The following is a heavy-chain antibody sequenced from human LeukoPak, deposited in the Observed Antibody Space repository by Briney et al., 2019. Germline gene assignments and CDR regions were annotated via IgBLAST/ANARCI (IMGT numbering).Heavy chain of an antibody. D-gene: IGHD1-26*01. J-gene: IGHJ4*02. CDR3: ATIGLIMGDVVYF. CDR1: GFTFSSYG. CDR2: IRYDATGQ. Sequence: PGGSLRLSCAASGFTFSSYGLHWVRQAPGKGLKWVAFIRYDATGQYYADSVTGRFTISRDNSKSMLYLQMNSLRPEDTAMYYCATIGLIMGDVVYFWGQGTLVTVSS. V-gene: IGHV3-30*02.